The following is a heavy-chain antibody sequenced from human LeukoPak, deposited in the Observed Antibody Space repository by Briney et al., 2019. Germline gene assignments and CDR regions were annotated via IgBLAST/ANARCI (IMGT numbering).Heavy chain of an antibody. V-gene: IGHV3-23*01. D-gene: IGHD6-19*01. J-gene: IGHJ4*02. CDR2: VGDGGSFA. Sequence: GGSLRLSCTPSGFTLSYYALTWVRQAPGKGLSWVSTVGDGGSFARYAESVRGRFTISRDNSKNTLYLQMNSLRAEDTAVYYCAKEIAVAGTSDYWGQGTLVTVSS. CDR1: GFTLSYYA. CDR3: AKEIAVAGTSDY.